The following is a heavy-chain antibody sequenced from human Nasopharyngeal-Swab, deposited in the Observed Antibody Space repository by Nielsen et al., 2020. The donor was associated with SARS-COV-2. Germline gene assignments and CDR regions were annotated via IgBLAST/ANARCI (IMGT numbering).Heavy chain of an antibody. D-gene: IGHD6-25*01. CDR1: GFTFSSYG. CDR3: AKGRRPHRGPWFDP. V-gene: IGHV3-30*02. Sequence: GESLKISCAASGFTFSSYGMHWVRQAPGKGLEWVAFIRYDGSNKYYADSVKGRFTISRDNSKNTLYLQMNSLTAEDTAVYYCAKGRRPHRGPWFDPWGQGTLVTVSS. J-gene: IGHJ5*02. CDR2: IRYDGSNK.